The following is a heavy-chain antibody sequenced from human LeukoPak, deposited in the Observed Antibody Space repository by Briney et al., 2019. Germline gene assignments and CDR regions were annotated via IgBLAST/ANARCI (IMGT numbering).Heavy chain of an antibody. Sequence: GGSLRLSCAASGFTFSSYAMSWVRQAPGKGLEWVSAISGSGGSTYYADSVKGRFTISRDNSKNTLYLQMNSLRAEDTAVYYCARDPGGYSSGWYPYFDYWGQGTLVTVSS. D-gene: IGHD6-19*01. J-gene: IGHJ4*02. CDR3: ARDPGGYSSGWYPYFDY. V-gene: IGHV3-23*01. CDR1: GFTFSSYA. CDR2: ISGSGGST.